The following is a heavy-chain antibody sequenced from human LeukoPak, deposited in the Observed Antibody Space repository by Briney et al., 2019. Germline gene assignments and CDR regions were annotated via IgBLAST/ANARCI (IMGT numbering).Heavy chain of an antibody. J-gene: IGHJ4*02. Sequence: QSGGSLRLSCAASGFTFSAFAMTWVRQAPGKGLEWVSTITDDGYNTYSADSVKGRITFSRDNSKNTLSLQLRSLRAEDTAVYYCAKSLYCSSTSCSYYWGQGTLVTVSS. CDR3: AKSLYCSSTSCSYY. V-gene: IGHV3-23*01. CDR1: GFTFSAFA. CDR2: ITDDGYNT. D-gene: IGHD2-2*01.